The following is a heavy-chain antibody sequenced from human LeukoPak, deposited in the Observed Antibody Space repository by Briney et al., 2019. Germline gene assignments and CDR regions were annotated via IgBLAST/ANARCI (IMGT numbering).Heavy chain of an antibody. CDR2: INHSGST. J-gene: IGHJ4*02. D-gene: IGHD2-8*01. CDR3: ARGRGYCTNVVCYTPEPKYGSGSYSPPRKNYYSDY. V-gene: IGHV4-34*01. CDR1: VGSFSGYY. Sequence: SETLSLTCAVYVGSFSGYYWSWIRQPPGKGLEWIGEINHSGSTNYNPSLKSRVTISVDTSKNQFSLKQRPLTAVDTAVYYCARGRGYCTNVVCYTPEPKYGSGSYSPPRKNYYSDYCGQGTLVTVSS.